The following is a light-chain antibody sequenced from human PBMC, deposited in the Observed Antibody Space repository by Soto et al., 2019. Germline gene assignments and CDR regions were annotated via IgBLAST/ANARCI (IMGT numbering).Light chain of an antibody. Sequence: QSALTQPASVSGFPGQSITISCAGTNNNVGISNLVSWYQQHPGKAPKLMIYEGSKRPSGVSNRFSGSKSGNTASLTISGLQAEDEADYFCCSYAGTTVVVFGGGTKLTVL. J-gene: IGLJ2*01. CDR3: CSYAGTTVVV. CDR2: EGS. CDR1: NNNVGISNL. V-gene: IGLV2-23*01.